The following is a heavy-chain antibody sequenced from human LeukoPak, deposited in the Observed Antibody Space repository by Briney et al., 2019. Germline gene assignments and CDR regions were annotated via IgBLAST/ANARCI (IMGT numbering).Heavy chain of an antibody. CDR1: GFTFSSYW. V-gene: IGHV3-74*03. Sequence: GGSLRLSCAASGFTFSSYWMHWLRQAPGKGLMWVSRISPDGSRAEYADSVKGRFTISRDNAKNTVSMQMNSLTTEDTAFYYCARGTRGTGAFFDYWGQGSLVTVPS. CDR3: ARGTRGTGAFFDY. J-gene: IGHJ4*02. CDR2: ISPDGSRA. D-gene: IGHD1-1*01.